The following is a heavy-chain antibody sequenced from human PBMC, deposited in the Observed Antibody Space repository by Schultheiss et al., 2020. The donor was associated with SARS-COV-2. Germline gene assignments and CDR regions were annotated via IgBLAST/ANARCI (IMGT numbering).Heavy chain of an antibody. CDR1: GFTFSSYA. V-gene: IGHV3-30*04. Sequence: GSLRLSCAASGFTFSSYAMHWVRQAPGKGLEWVAVISYDGSNKYYADSVKGRFTISRDNSKNTLYLQMNSLRAEDTAVYYCATLIAVAGTGAFDIWGQGTMVTVSS. CDR2: ISYDGSNK. D-gene: IGHD6-19*01. CDR3: ATLIAVAGTGAFDI. J-gene: IGHJ3*02.